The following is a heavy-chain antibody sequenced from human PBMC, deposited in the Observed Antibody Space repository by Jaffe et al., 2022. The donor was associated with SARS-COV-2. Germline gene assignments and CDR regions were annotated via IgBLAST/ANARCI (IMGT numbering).Heavy chain of an antibody. CDR2: IAYDGIKK. CDR3: VRGNYFASGRSATNYFSMDV. D-gene: IGHD3-10*01. V-gene: IGHV3-30*04. CDR1: GFTFTKCS. Sequence: QVQLVESGGDVVQPGTSLRLSCVDSGFTFTKCSMHWARQAPGKGLEWVAVIAYDGIKKYYTDSVRGRFTISRDNSKNTLYLQMNSLRAEDTAVYFCVRGNYFASGRSATNYFSMDVWGKGTTVTVSS. J-gene: IGHJ6*03.